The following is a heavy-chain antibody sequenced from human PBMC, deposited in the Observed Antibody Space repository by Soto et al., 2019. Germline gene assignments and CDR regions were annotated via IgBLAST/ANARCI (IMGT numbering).Heavy chain of an antibody. D-gene: IGHD3-16*01. Sequence: SETLSLTCTVSGGSISSYYWSWIRQPPGKGLEWIGYIYYSGSTNYNPSLKSRVTISVDTSKNQFSLKLSSVTAADTAVYYCARGGMMEDADYWGQGTLVTVSS. CDR3: ARGGMMEDADY. V-gene: IGHV4-59*01. CDR2: IYYSGST. J-gene: IGHJ4*02. CDR1: GGSISSYY.